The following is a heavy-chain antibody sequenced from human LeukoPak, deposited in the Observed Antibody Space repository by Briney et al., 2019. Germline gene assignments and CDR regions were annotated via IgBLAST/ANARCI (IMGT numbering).Heavy chain of an antibody. D-gene: IGHD2-2*01. CDR3: ARPIAVVVPAARGSDA. V-gene: IGHV3-23*01. J-gene: IGHJ5*02. CDR2: ISGSGGST. CDR1: GFTFSSYA. Sequence: GGSLRLSCAASGFTFSSYAMSWVRPAPGKGLEWVSPISGSGGSTYYADSVKGRFTISRDNSKNTLYLQMNSLRAEDTAVYYCARPIAVVVPAARGSDAWGQGTLVTVSS.